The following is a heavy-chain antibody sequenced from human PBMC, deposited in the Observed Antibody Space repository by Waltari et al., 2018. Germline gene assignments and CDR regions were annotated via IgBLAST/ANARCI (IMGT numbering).Heavy chain of an antibody. CDR3: ARVGLYSSSWYERVRAFDI. CDR1: GGSFSGYY. J-gene: IGHJ3*02. V-gene: IGHV4-34*01. CDR2: INNSGST. Sequence: QVQLQQWGAGLLKPSETLSLTCAVYGGSFSGYYWSWHRQTPGKGLEWIGEINNSGSTNYNPSLKSRVTISVDTSKNQFSLKLSSVTAADTAVYYCARVGLYSSSWYERVRAFDIWGQGTMVTVSS. D-gene: IGHD6-13*01.